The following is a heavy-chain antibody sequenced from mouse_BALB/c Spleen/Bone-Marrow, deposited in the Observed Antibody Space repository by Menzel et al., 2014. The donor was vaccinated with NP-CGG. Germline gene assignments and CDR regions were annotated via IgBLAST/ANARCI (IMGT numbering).Heavy chain of an antibody. CDR3: ARDRYDEYFDV. V-gene: IGHV5-17*02. CDR2: ISSGSSTI. Sequence: EVKLVESGGGLVQPGGSRKLSCAASGFTFSSFGMHWVRQAPEKGLEWVAYISSGSSTIYYADTVKGRFTISRDNPKNTLFLQMTSLRSEDTAMYYCARDRYDEYFDVWSAGTTVTVSS. J-gene: IGHJ1*01. CDR1: GFTFSSFG. D-gene: IGHD2-14*01.